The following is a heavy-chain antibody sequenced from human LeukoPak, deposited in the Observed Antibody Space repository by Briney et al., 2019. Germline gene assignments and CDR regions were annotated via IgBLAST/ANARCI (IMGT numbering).Heavy chain of an antibody. CDR3: ARARGLYDSSGYPLDAFDI. J-gene: IGHJ3*02. D-gene: IGHD3-22*01. CDR2: IYHSGST. Sequence: SETLSLTCAVSGYSISSGYYWGWIRQPPGKGLEGIGSIYHSGSTYYNPSLKSRVTISVDTSKNQFSLKLSSVTAADTAVYYCARARGLYDSSGYPLDAFDIWGQVTMVTVSS. CDR1: GYSISSGYY. V-gene: IGHV4-38-2*01.